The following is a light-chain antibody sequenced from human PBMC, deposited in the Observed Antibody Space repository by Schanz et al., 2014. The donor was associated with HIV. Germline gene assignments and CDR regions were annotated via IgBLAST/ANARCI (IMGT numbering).Light chain of an antibody. V-gene: IGKV1-39*01. Sequence: DIQMTQSPSSLSASVGDRVTITCRASQTIDNHLNWYQQKPGTAPKVLISAASSLQPGVPSRFSGSGSGTVFTLTINGLQPEDSATYYCQQSYSTPITFGQGTRLEIK. J-gene: IGKJ5*01. CDR3: QQSYSTPIT. CDR2: AAS. CDR1: QTIDNH.